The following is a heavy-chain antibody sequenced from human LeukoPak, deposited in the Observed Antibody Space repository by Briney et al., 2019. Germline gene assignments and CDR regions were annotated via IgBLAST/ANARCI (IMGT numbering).Heavy chain of an antibody. Sequence: SGPTLVNPTQTLTLTCTFSGFSLSTSGVGVGWIRQPPGKALEWLALIYWDDDKRYSPSLKSRLTITKDTSKNQVVLTMTNMDPVDTATYYCAHSSALLWFGSYWYFDLWGRGTLVTVSS. J-gene: IGHJ2*01. D-gene: IGHD3-10*01. V-gene: IGHV2-5*02. CDR3: AHSSALLWFGSYWYFDL. CDR2: IYWDDDK. CDR1: GFSLSTSGVG.